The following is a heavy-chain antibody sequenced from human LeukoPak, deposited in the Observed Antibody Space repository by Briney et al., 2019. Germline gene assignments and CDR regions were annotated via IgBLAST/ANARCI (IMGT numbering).Heavy chain of an antibody. D-gene: IGHD2-8*02. J-gene: IGHJ6*03. V-gene: IGHV4-39*06. CDR2: IYYSGNT. CDR1: GGSISSSSYY. CDR3: ARSTVRVLNMDV. Sequence: PSETLSLTCTVSGGSISSSSYYWGWVRQPPGKGLEWIGSIYYSGNTYHNPSLKRRVTLSVDTSNNQSALKVSSVTAGDTAVYYCARSTVRVLNMDVWGKGTTVTVSS.